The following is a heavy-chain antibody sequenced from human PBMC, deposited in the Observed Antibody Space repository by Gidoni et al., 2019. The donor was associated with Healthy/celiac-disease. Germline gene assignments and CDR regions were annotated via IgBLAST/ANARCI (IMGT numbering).Heavy chain of an antibody. Sequence: QVQLQESGPGLVKPSETLSLTCTVSGGSISSYYWSWIRQPPGKGLEWIGYIYYSGSTNYNPSLKSRVTISLDTSKNQFSLKLSSVTAADTAVYYCARDKRVGKVRYWFDPWGQGTLVTVSS. D-gene: IGHD7-27*01. J-gene: IGHJ5*02. V-gene: IGHV4-59*01. CDR1: GGSISSYY. CDR2: IYYSGST. CDR3: ARDKRVGKVRYWFDP.